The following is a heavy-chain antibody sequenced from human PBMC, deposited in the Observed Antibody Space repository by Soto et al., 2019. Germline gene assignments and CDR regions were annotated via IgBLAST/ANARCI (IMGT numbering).Heavy chain of an antibody. Sequence: ASVKVSCKASGYSFTSYFIHWVRQAPGQGLEWMGWINAGNGNTKYSQKFQGRVTITRDTSASTAYMELSSLRSEDTAVYYCARSIVVVTALDYWGQGTLVTVSS. CDR3: ARSIVVVTALDY. CDR2: INAGNGNT. J-gene: IGHJ4*02. D-gene: IGHD2-21*02. CDR1: GYSFTSYF. V-gene: IGHV1-3*01.